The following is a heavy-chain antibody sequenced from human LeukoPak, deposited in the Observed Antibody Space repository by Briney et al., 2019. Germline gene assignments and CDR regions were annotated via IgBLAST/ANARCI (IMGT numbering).Heavy chain of an antibody. Sequence: ASVKVSCKASGYTFTSYHMHWVRQAPGQGLEWMGIINPSGGSTSYAQKFQGRVTMTRDMSTSTVYMELSSLRSEDTAVYYCARVRFGELLDYWGQGTLVTVSS. CDR1: GYTFTSYH. J-gene: IGHJ4*02. V-gene: IGHV1-46*01. D-gene: IGHD3-10*01. CDR3: ARVRFGELLDY. CDR2: INPSGGST.